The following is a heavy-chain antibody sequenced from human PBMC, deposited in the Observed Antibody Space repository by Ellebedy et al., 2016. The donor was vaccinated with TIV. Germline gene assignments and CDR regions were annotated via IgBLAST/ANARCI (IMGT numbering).Heavy chain of an antibody. CDR2: IDWDDDK. CDR3: ARMGGDGYNYDY. V-gene: IGHV2-70*04. Sequence: SGPTLVXPTQTLTLTCTFSGFSLSTSGMRVSWIRQPPGKALEWLARIDWDDDKFYSTSLKTRLTISKDTSKNQVVLTMTNMDPVDTATYYCARMGGDGYNYDYWGQGTLVTVSS. D-gene: IGHD5-24*01. CDR1: GFSLSTSGMR. J-gene: IGHJ4*02.